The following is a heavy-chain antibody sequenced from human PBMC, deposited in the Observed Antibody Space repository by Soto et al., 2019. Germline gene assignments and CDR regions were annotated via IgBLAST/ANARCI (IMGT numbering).Heavy chain of an antibody. D-gene: IGHD1-26*01. CDR2: IWYDGSNK. J-gene: IGHJ4*02. Sequence: ESGGGVVQPGRSLRLSCAASGFTFSSYGMHWVRQAPGKGLEWVAVIWYDGSNKYYADSVKGRFTISRDNSKNTLYLQMNSLRAEDTAVYYCARDSLSGSYYLDYWGQGTLVTVSS. CDR1: GFTFSSYG. CDR3: ARDSLSGSYYLDY. V-gene: IGHV3-33*01.